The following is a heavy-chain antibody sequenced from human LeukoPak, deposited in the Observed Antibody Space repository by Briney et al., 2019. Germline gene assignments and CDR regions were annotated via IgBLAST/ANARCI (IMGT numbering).Heavy chain of an antibody. Sequence: ASVKVSCKASGGTFSSYAISWVRQAPGQGLEWMGWISAYDGNTNYAQKFQGRVTMTTDTSTSTAYMELRSLRSDDTAVYYCARRVDTDMMYYFDYWGQGTLVTVSS. CDR1: GGTFSSYA. CDR2: ISAYDGNT. V-gene: IGHV1-18*01. J-gene: IGHJ4*02. D-gene: IGHD5-18*01. CDR3: ARRVDTDMMYYFDY.